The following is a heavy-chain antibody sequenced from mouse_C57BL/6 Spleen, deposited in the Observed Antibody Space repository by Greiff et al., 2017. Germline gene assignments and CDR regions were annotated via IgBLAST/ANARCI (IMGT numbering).Heavy chain of an antibody. Sequence: QVQLQQSGAELARPGASVKLSCKASGYTFTSYGISWVKQRTGQGLEWIGEIYPRSGNTYYNEKFKGKATLTADKSSSTAYMELRSLTSQDSAVYFCARLGFPVSSYVDAMDYWGQGTSVTVSS. CDR1: GYTFTSYG. D-gene: IGHD1-1*01. V-gene: IGHV1-81*01. CDR2: IYPRSGNT. J-gene: IGHJ4*01. CDR3: ARLGFPVSSYVDAMDY.